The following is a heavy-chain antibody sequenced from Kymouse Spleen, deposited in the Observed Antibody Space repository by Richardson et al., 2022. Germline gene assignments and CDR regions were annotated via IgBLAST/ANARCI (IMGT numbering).Heavy chain of an antibody. CDR1: GGSISSSSYY. CDR3: ARHGRLLWFGELWDY. V-gene: IGHV4-39*01. CDR2: IYYSGST. J-gene: IGHJ4*02. D-gene: IGHD3-10*01. Sequence: QLQLQESGPGLVKPSETLSLTCTVSGGSISSSSYYWGWIRQPPGKGLEWIGSIYYSGSTYYNPSLKSRVTISVDTSKNQFSLKLSSVTAADTAVYYCARHGRLLWFGELWDYWGQGTLVTVSS.